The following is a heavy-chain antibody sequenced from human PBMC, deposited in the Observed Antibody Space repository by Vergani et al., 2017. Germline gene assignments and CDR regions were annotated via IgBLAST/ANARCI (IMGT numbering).Heavy chain of an antibody. CDR2: ISDSGSHT. Sequence: EVQLLQSGGGLGQPGGSLRLSCAASGFTFSSYALSWVRQAPGKGLEWVSSISDSGSHTYYADSVKGRFTISRDNSKNTLYLQMDSRRVEDTAVYYCAKEMSIGRPFDYWGQGTLVTVSS. CDR3: AKEMSIGRPFDY. CDR1: GFTFSSYA. J-gene: IGHJ4*02. D-gene: IGHD5-24*01. V-gene: IGHV3-23*01.